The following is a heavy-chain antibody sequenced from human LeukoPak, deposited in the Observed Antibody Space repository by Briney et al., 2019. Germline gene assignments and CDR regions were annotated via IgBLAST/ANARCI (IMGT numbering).Heavy chain of an antibody. CDR3: ATLPPEYYYDSNGYHNFDY. CDR2: FDPEDGET. D-gene: IGHD3-22*01. J-gene: IGHJ4*02. CDR1: GYTLTELS. Sequence: ASVKVSCKVSGYTLTELSMHWVRQAPGKGLEWMGGFDPEDGETIYAQKFQGRVTMTEDTSTGTAYMELSSLRSEDTAVYYCATLPPEYYYDSNGYHNFDYWGQGTLVTVSS. V-gene: IGHV1-24*01.